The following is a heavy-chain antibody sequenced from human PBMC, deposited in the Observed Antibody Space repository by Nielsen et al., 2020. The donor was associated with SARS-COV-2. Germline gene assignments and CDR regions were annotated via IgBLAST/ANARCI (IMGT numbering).Heavy chain of an antibody. V-gene: IGHV1-69*13. CDR1: GGTFSSYA. CDR2: IIPIFGTA. J-gene: IGHJ6*03. D-gene: IGHD1-7*01. Sequence: SVKVSCKASGGTFSSYAISWVRQAPGQGLEWMGGIIPIFGTANYAQKFQGRVTITADESPSTAYMELSSLRSEDTAVYYCATLGDWNYLNYYCYYYMDVWGKGTTVTVSS. CDR3: ATLGDWNYLNYYCYYYMDV.